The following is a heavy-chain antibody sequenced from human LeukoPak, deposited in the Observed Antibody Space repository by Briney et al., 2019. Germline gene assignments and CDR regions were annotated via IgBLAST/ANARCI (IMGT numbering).Heavy chain of an antibody. J-gene: IGHJ4*02. CDR1: GGSISSYY. CDR2: IYTSGST. Sequence: HPSETLSLTCTVSGGSISSYYWSWIRQPPGKGLEWIGYIYTSGSTNYNPSLKSRATISVDTSKNQFSLKLSSVTAADTAVHYCARHVQYGSPFDYWGQGTLVTVSS. D-gene: IGHD6-13*01. CDR3: ARHVQYGSPFDY. V-gene: IGHV4-4*09.